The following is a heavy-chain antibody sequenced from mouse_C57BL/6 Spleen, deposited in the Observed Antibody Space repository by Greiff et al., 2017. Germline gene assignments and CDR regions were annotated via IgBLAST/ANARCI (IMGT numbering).Heavy chain of an antibody. CDR3: ARGDYDGDWYFDV. Sequence: QVQLKQSGAELVRPGTSVKVSCKASGYAFTNYLIEWVKQRPGQGLEWIGVINPGSGGTNYNEKFKGKATLTADKSSSTAYMQLSSLTSEDSAVYFCARGDYDGDWYFDVWGTGTTVTVSS. D-gene: IGHD2-4*01. V-gene: IGHV1-54*01. CDR2: INPGSGGT. CDR1: GYAFTNYL. J-gene: IGHJ1*03.